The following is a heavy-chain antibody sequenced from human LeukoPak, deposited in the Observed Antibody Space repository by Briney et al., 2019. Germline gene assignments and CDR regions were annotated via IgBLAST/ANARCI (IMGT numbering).Heavy chain of an antibody. J-gene: IGHJ4*02. Sequence: GRSLRLSCAASGFTFSGYVMTWVRQAPGKGLECVSSITFSSSHIYYADSVKGRFTIPRDNAKNSLYLQMNSLRAEDTAVYYCARGPHDYGGKGPDYWGQGTLVTVSS. CDR1: GFTFSGYV. CDR3: ARGPHDYGGKGPDY. CDR2: ITFSSSHI. D-gene: IGHD4-23*01. V-gene: IGHV3-21*04.